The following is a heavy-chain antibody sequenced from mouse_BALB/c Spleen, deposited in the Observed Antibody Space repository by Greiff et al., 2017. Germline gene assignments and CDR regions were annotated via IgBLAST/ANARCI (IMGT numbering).Heavy chain of an antibody. CDR3: AKVRRWAYAMDY. D-gene: IGHD2-3*01. J-gene: IGHJ4*01. V-gene: IGHV7-3*02. Sequence: EVMLVESGGGLVQPGGSLRLSCATSGFTFTDYYMSWVRQPPGKALEWLGFIRNKANGYTTEYSASVKGRFTISRDNSQSILYLQMNTLRAEDSATYYCAKVRRWAYAMDYWGQGTSVTVSS. CDR2: IRNKANGYTT. CDR1: GFTFTDYY.